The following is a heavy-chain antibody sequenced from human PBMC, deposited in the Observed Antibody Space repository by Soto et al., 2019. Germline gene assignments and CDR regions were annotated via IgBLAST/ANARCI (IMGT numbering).Heavy chain of an antibody. V-gene: IGHV1-69*06. Sequence: QVQLVQSGAEVKKPGSSVKVSCKASGGTFSSYAVSWVRQAPGQGLEWMGGIIPIFGTANYAQKFQGRVTITADKSTSTAYMELSSLRSEDTAVYYCARDLSGGYSYVQGYYYYGMDVWGQGTTVTVSS. D-gene: IGHD5-18*01. CDR2: IIPIFGTA. J-gene: IGHJ6*02. CDR1: GGTFSSYA. CDR3: ARDLSGGYSYVQGYYYYGMDV.